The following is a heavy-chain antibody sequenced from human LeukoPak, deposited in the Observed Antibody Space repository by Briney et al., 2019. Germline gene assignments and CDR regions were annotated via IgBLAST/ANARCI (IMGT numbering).Heavy chain of an antibody. J-gene: IGHJ4*02. CDR1: DGSIRSYY. Sequence: SETLSLSCTVSDGSIRSYYWSWIRQPPGKGLEWIGCINNSWTTNYNPSLKSRVTISVDTSKNQFSLKLNSVTAADTAVYYCAREVEGNYYGSGKGDYFDYWGQGTLVTVSS. V-gene: IGHV4-59*01. CDR2: INNSWTT. D-gene: IGHD3-10*01. CDR3: AREVEGNYYGSGKGDYFDY.